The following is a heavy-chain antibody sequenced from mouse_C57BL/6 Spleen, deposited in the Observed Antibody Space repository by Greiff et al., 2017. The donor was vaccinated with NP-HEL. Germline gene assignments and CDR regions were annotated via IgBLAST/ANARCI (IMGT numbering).Heavy chain of an antibody. CDR1: GFSLTSYG. D-gene: IGHD2-4*01. Sequence: VQLQQSGPGLVQPSQSLSITCTVSGFSLTSYGVHWVRQPPGKGLEWLGVIWSGGSTDYNAAFISRLSISKDNSKSQVFFKMNSLQADDTAIYYCAKGALYDYDDYYAMDYWGQGTSVTVSS. J-gene: IGHJ4*01. CDR3: AKGALYDYDDYYAMDY. CDR2: IWSGGST. V-gene: IGHV2-4*01.